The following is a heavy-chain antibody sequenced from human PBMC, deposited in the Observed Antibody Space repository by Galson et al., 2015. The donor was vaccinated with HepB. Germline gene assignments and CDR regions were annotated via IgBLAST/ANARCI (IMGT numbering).Heavy chain of an antibody. J-gene: IGHJ3*02. Sequence: SLRLSCAASGFTFSSYWMSWVRQAPGKGLEWVANIKKDGSEKYYVDSVKGRFTISRDDAKNSLSLQMNSLRAEDTAVYYCARLGLRFGELSLYRAFDMWGQGTMVTVSS. V-gene: IGHV3-7*01. D-gene: IGHD3-16*02. CDR1: GFTFSSYW. CDR2: IKKDGSEK. CDR3: ARLGLRFGELSLYRAFDM.